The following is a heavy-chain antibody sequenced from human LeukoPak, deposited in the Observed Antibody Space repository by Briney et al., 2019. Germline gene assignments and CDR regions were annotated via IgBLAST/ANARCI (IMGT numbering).Heavy chain of an antibody. J-gene: IGHJ4*02. CDR3: AGTFDYGDYGEYYFDY. CDR2: INPNSGGT. Sequence: ASVKVSCKASGYTFTGYYMHWVRQAPGQGLGWMGWINPNSGGTNYSQKFQGRVTMTRATAISTAYMELSRLRSDDTAVYYCAGTFDYGDYGEYYFDYWGQGTLVTVSS. D-gene: IGHD4-17*01. CDR1: GYTFTGYY. V-gene: IGHV1-2*02.